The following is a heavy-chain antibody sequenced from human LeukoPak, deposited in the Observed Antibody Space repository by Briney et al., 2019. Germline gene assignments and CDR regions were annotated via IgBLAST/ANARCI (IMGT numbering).Heavy chain of an antibody. Sequence: GESLRLSCAASGFTFSGYAMYWVRQAPGKGLEWVSSIEASGGATYYADSVKGRFTISRDNSKNTFYLQMNSLRAEDTALYYCAKGSGSGWYGWFAPWGQGTLVPVSS. CDR3: AKGSGSGWYGWFAP. V-gene: IGHV3-23*01. J-gene: IGHJ5*02. D-gene: IGHD6-19*01. CDR2: IEASGGAT. CDR1: GFTFSGYA.